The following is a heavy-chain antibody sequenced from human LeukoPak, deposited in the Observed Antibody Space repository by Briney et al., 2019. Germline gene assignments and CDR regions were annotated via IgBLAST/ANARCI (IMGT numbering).Heavy chain of an antibody. CDR1: GFTFSSYE. V-gene: IGHV3-48*03. D-gene: IGHD3-3*01. CDR2: ISSSGSTI. J-gene: IGHJ6*02. CDR3: GAGFLEWLLYDYYYGMDV. Sequence: GGSLRLSCAASGFTFSSYEMNWVRQAPGKRLEWVSYISSSGSTIYYADSVKGRFTISRDNAKNSLYLQMNSLRAEDTAVYYCGAGFLEWLLYDYYYGMDVWGQGTTVTVSS.